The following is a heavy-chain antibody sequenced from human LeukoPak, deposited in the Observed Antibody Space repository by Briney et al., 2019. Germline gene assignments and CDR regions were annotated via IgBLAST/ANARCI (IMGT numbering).Heavy chain of an antibody. CDR2: MNPNSGNT. CDR1: GYTFTSYG. V-gene: IGHV1-8*01. D-gene: IGHD1-26*01. J-gene: IGHJ5*02. CDR3: ATARGRLKWELAA. Sequence: EASVKVSCKASGYTFTSYGINWVRQATGQGLEWMGWMNPNSGNTGYAQKFQGRVTMTRNTSISTAYMELSSLRSEDTAVYYCATARGRLKWELAAWGQGTLVTVSS.